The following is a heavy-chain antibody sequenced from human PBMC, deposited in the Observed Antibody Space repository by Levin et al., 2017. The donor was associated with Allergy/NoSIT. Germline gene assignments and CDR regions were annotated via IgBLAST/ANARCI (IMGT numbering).Heavy chain of an antibody. V-gene: IGHV1-46*01. Sequence: GESLKISCRTSGNTFTSYYIHWVRQAPGQGLEWMGTINPTSGLTTYAQKFQDRVTMTRDTFTSTVYMELSSLRSDDTAVYYCANLQGNYYASGSRYDSDDTFDIWGQGTMVTVSS. CDR3: ANLQGNYYASGSRYDSDDTFDI. D-gene: IGHD3-10*01. CDR1: GNTFTSYY. J-gene: IGHJ3*02. CDR2: INPTSGLT.